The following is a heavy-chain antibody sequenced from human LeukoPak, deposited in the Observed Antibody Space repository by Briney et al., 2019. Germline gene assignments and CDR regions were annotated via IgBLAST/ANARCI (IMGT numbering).Heavy chain of an antibody. V-gene: IGHV4-59*01. CDR3: ARGSNWLDP. Sequence: SETLSLICNVPGDSINNYYWSWVRQPPGKGLEWIGYIYYSGSTNYNPTLKSRVTISRDPSKKQVALKLTSVTAADTAVYYCARGSNWLDPWGQGTLVTVSS. CDR2: IYYSGST. J-gene: IGHJ5*02. CDR1: GDSINNYY. D-gene: IGHD6-6*01.